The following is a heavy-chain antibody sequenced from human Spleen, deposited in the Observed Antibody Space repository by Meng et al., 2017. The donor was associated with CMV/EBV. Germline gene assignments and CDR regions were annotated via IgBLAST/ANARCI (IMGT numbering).Heavy chain of an antibody. Sequence: FTSYDNNWVRKATGQGLEWMGWMKPNSGNTGYAQKYQGRVNMTRNTTISKAYMELSSLRSEDTAVYYCARGTPLVPDAVPYYYGMDVWGQGTTVTVSS. CDR3: ARGTPLVPDAVPYYYGMDV. CDR1: FTSYD. J-gene: IGHJ6*02. V-gene: IGHV1-8*01. CDR2: MKPNSGNT. D-gene: IGHD2-2*01.